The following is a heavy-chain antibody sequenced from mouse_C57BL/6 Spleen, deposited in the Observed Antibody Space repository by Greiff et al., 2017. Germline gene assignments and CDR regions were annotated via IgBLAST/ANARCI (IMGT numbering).Heavy chain of an antibody. CDR3: ARGGSTVVDPFAY. V-gene: IGHV1-52*01. D-gene: IGHD1-1*01. CDR1: GYTFTSYW. Sequence: QVQLQQPGAELVRPGSSVKLSCKASGYTFTSYWMHWVKQRPIQGLEGIGNIDPSDSETHYNQKFKDKATLTVDKSSSTAYMQLSSLTSEDSAVYYCARGGSTVVDPFAYWGQGTLVTVSA. CDR2: IDPSDSET. J-gene: IGHJ3*01.